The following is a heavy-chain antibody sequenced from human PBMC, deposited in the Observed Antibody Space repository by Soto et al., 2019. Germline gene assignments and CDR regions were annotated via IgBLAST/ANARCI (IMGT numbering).Heavy chain of an antibody. CDR2: IYHSGTT. J-gene: IGHJ4*02. Sequence: QVQLQESGPGLVEPSGTLSLTCAVSSGSISGSNWWTWVRQAPGKGLEWIGEIYHSGTTNYNPSLKSPVIISVDKSKNQISLKLRSVTAADTAVYYCARGGTGNLDYWGQGTLVTVSS. CDR3: ARGGTGNLDY. CDR1: SGSISGSNW. V-gene: IGHV4-4*02.